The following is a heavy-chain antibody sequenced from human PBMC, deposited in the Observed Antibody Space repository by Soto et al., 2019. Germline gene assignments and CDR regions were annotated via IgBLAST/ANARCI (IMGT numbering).Heavy chain of an antibody. Sequence: SETLSLTCAAYGGSFSGYYWSWIRQPPGKGLEWIGEINHSGSTNYNPSLKSRVTISVDTSKNQFSLKLSSVTAADTAVYYCARVHDSSGYYSPSGGVYRFDPWGQGTLVTVSS. CDR3: ARVHDSSGYYSPSGGVYRFDP. CDR2: INHSGST. J-gene: IGHJ5*02. CDR1: GGSFSGYY. V-gene: IGHV4-34*01. D-gene: IGHD3-22*01.